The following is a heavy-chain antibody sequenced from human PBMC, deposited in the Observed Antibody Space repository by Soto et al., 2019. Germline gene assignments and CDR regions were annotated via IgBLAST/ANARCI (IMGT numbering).Heavy chain of an antibody. V-gene: IGHV5-51*01. CDR2: IYPGDSDT. Sequence: PGESLKISCKGSGYSFTSYWIGWVRQMPGKGLEWMGIIYPGDSDTRYSPSFQGQVTISADKSISTAYLQWSSLKASDTAMYYCARRHCSSTSCTYGMDVWGQGTTVTVSS. J-gene: IGHJ6*02. CDR1: GYSFTSYW. CDR3: ARRHCSSTSCTYGMDV. D-gene: IGHD2-2*01.